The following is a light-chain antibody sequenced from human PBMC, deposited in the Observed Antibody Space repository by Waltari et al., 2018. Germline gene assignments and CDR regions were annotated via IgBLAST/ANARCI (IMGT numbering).Light chain of an antibody. CDR2: LNSDGSH. CDR1: SGHSSYA. V-gene: IGLV4-69*01. CDR3: QTWGTGILV. Sequence: QLVLTQSPSASASLGASVKLTCTLSSGHSSYALAWHQQQPVKGPRYLMKLNSDGSHSKGDGFPDRFSGSSSGAERYLTISSLQSEDEADYYCQTWGTGILVFGGGTKLTVL. J-gene: IGLJ2*01.